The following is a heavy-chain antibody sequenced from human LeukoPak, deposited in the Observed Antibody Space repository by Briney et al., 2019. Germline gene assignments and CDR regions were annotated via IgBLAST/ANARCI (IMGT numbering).Heavy chain of an antibody. CDR2: ISGSGGST. Sequence: PGGSLRLSCAASGFTFSSYAMTWVRQAPGKGLAWVSTISGSGGSTYYADSVKGRFTISRDNSKNTLYLQMNSLRAEDTAVYYCANSIVGAPEGAFDIWGQGTMVTVSS. CDR3: ANSIVGAPEGAFDI. J-gene: IGHJ3*02. D-gene: IGHD1-26*01. CDR1: GFTFSSYA. V-gene: IGHV3-23*01.